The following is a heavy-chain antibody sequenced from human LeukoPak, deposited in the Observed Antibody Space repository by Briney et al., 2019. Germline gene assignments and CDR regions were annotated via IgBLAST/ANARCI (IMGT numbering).Heavy chain of an antibody. CDR3: STMRGDIVVVVAATASAFDI. V-gene: IGHV4-34*01. D-gene: IGHD2-15*01. CDR2: INHSGST. CDR1: GGSVSGYY. J-gene: IGHJ3*02. Sequence: SETLSLTCAVYGGSVSGYYWSWIRQPPGKGLEWIGEINHSGSTNYNPSPKSRVTISVDTSKNQFSLKLSSVTAADTAVYYCSTMRGDIVVVVAATASAFDIWGQGTMVTVSS.